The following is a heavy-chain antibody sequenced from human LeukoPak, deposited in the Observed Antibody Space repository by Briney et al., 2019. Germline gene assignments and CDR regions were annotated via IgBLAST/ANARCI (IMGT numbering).Heavy chain of an antibody. CDR2: INHSGST. CDR1: GGSFSGYY. J-gene: IGHJ5*02. CDR3: ARGGYYGSGNDFRFDP. V-gene: IGHV4-34*01. D-gene: IGHD3-10*01. Sequence: SETLSLTCAVYGGSFSGYYRSWIRQPPGKGLEWIGEINHSGSTNYNPSLKSRVTISVDTSKNQFSLKLSSVTAADTAVYYCARGGYYGSGNDFRFDPWGQGTLVTVSS.